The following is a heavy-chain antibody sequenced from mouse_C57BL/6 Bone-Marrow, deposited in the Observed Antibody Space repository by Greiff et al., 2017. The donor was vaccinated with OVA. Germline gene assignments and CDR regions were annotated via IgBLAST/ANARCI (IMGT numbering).Heavy chain of an antibody. CDR1: EYEFPSHD. D-gene: IGHD2-3*01. CDR3: ARQRYDGYSAWCAY. CDR2: INSDGGST. Sequence: EVQLVESGGGLVQPGESLKLSCESNEYEFPSHDMSWVRKTPEKRLELVAAINSDGGSTYYPDTMERRVIISRDNTKKTLYLQMSSLRSEDTALYYCARQRYDGYSAWCAYWGQGTLVTVSA. J-gene: IGHJ3*01. V-gene: IGHV5-2*01.